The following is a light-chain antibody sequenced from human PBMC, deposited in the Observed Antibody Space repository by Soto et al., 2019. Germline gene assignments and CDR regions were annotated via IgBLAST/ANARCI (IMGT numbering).Light chain of an antibody. Sequence: DIQMTQSPSSLSASVGDRVTITCRASQSISSYLNWYQQKPEKAPKLLIYAASSLQSGVPSRFSGSGSGTDFTITIRSLQPEDFATYYCQRCYSTPWTFGQGTKVEIK. J-gene: IGKJ1*01. V-gene: IGKV1-39*01. CDR2: AAS. CDR1: QSISSY. CDR3: QRCYSTPWT.